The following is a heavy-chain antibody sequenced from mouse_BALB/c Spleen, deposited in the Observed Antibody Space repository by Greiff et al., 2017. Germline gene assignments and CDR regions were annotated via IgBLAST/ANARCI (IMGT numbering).Heavy chain of an antibody. D-gene: IGHD1-1*01. CDR3: ARPPYYYGSSWFAY. V-gene: IGHV5-6-5*01. CDR1: GFTFSSYA. CDR2: ISSGGST. Sequence: EVQVVESGGGLVKPGGSLKLSCAASGFTFSSYAMSWVRQTPEKRLEWVASISSGGSTYYPGSVKGRFTISRDNARNILYLQMSSLRSEDTAMYYCARPPYYYGSSWFAYWGQGTLVTVSA. J-gene: IGHJ3*01.